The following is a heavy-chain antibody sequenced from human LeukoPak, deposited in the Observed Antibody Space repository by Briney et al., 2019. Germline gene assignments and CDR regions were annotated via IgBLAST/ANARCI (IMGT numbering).Heavy chain of an antibody. J-gene: IGHJ4*02. CDR2: IWYDGSNK. V-gene: IGHV3-33*01. D-gene: IGHD4-17*01. Sequence: GRSLRLSCAASGFTFSSYGMHWVRQAPGKGLEWVAVIWYDGSNKYYAESVKGRFTISRDNSKNTLYLQMNSLRAEDTAVYYCARAPDYGDYGRYFDYWGQGTLVTVSS. CDR3: ARAPDYGDYGRYFDY. CDR1: GFTFSSYG.